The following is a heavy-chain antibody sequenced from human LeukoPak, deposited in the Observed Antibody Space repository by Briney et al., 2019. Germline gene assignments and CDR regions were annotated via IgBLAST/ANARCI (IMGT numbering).Heavy chain of an antibody. Sequence: PGGSLRLSCEASGFTFSDYYMNWIRQAPGKGLEWVSYIGRSGSPIYYADSVKGRFTISRDNAKNSLYLQMNSLRAEDTAVYYCARDPTSSWETAFDIWGQGTMVTVSS. V-gene: IGHV3-11*04. CDR2: IGRSGSPI. CDR3: ARDPTSSWETAFDI. J-gene: IGHJ3*02. D-gene: IGHD1-26*01. CDR1: GFTFSDYY.